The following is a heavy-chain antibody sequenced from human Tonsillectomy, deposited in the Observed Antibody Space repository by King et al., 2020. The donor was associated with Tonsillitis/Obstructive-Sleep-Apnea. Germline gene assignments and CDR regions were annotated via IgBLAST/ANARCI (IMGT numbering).Heavy chain of an antibody. CDR3: TRDRGYYDFWSGYYDPYYYYYMDV. CDR2: IRNKAYGGTT. V-gene: IGHV3-49*05. J-gene: IGHJ6*03. Sequence: DVQLVESGGGLVKPGRSLRLSCTASGFTLGDYAMSWFRQAPGKGLEGVGFIRNKAYGGTTVYAAAVEGRFTILRDDSKSIAYLQMNSLKTEDTAVYYCTRDRGYYDFWSGYYDPYYYYYMDVWGKGTTVTVSS. D-gene: IGHD3-3*01. CDR1: GFTLGDYA.